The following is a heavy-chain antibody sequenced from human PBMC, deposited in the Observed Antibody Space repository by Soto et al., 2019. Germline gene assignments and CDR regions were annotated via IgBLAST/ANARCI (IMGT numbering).Heavy chain of an antibody. D-gene: IGHD2-15*01. CDR3: AKDFHFYCSGGSCYSPWFDP. V-gene: IGHV3-30*18. CDR2: ISYDGSNK. Sequence: GGSLRLSCAASGFTFSSYGMHWVRQAPGKGLEWVAVISYDGSNKYYADSVKGRFTISRDNSKNTLYLQMNSLRAEDTAVYYCAKDFHFYCSGGSCYSPWFDPWGQGTLVTVSS. J-gene: IGHJ5*02. CDR1: GFTFSSYG.